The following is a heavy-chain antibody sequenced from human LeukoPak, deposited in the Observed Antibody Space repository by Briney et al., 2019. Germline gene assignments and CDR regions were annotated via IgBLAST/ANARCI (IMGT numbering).Heavy chain of an antibody. V-gene: IGHV1-2*02. J-gene: IGHJ4*02. CDR2: INPNTGDT. CDR1: GYPFIDYY. Sequence: ASVKVSCKASGYPFIDYYLHRVRQAPGQGLEWMGCINPNTGDTNSAQNFQGRVIMTRDTSISTAYMELSSLTSDDTAVYYCARARAEQFGGYSAVNSWGQGTLVTVSS. CDR3: ARARAEQFGGYSAVNS. D-gene: IGHD4-23*01.